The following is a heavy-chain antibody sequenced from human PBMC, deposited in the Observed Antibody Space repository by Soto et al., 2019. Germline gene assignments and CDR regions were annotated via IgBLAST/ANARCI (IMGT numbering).Heavy chain of an antibody. D-gene: IGHD6-13*01. CDR2: IYHSGST. CDR1: GGSISSSNW. J-gene: IGHJ5*02. Sequence: SETLSLTCAVSGGSISSSNWWSWVRQPPGKGLEWIGEIYHSGSTSYNPSLKSRVTISVDKSKDQFSLKLSSVTAADTAVYYCARGGSGIAAAGGWFDPWGQGTLVTVSS. CDR3: ARGGSGIAAAGGWFDP. V-gene: IGHV4-4*02.